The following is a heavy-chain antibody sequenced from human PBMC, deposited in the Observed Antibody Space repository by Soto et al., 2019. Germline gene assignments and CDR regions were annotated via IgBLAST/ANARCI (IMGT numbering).Heavy chain of an antibody. Sequence: SETLSLTCAVSSGSISSSNWWSWVRQPPGKGLEWIGEIYHSGSTNYNPSLKSRVTISVDKSKNQFSLKLSSVTAADTAVYYCARWAMPIAVAGTRNAFDIWGQGTMVTVSS. J-gene: IGHJ3*02. D-gene: IGHD6-19*01. CDR2: IYHSGST. V-gene: IGHV4-4*02. CDR1: SGSISSSNW. CDR3: ARWAMPIAVAGTRNAFDI.